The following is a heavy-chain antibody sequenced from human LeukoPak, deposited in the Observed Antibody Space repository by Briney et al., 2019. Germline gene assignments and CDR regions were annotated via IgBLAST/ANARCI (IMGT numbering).Heavy chain of an antibody. J-gene: IGHJ4*02. CDR1: GGSISSYY. CDR2: IYYSGST. V-gene: IGHV4-59*01. CDR3: ARRSLYSYDLDY. Sequence: ASETLSLTCTVSGGSISSYYWSWIRQPPGKGLEWIGYIYYSGSTNYNPSLKSRVTISVDTSKNQFSLKLSSVTAADTAVYYCARRSLYSYDLDYWGQGTLVTVSS. D-gene: IGHD5-18*01.